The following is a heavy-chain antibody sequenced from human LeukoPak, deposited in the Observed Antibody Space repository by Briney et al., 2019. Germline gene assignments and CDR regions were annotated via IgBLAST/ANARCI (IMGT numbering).Heavy chain of an antibody. CDR1: GFTFSSYA. Sequence: GGSLRLPCAASGFTFSSYAMHWVRQAPGKGLEYVSAISSNGGSTYYANSVKGRFTISRDNSKNTLYLQMGSLRAEDMAVYYCARAKGNYYGSGSYFNYWGQGTLVTVSS. D-gene: IGHD3-10*01. CDR3: ARAKGNYYGSGSYFNY. CDR2: ISSNGGST. V-gene: IGHV3-64*01. J-gene: IGHJ4*02.